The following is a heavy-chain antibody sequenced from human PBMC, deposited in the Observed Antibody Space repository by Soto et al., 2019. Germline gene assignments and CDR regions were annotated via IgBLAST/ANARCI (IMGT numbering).Heavy chain of an antibody. Sequence: ASVKVSCKASGYTFTSYYMHWVRQAPGQGLEWMGIINPSGGSTSYAQKFQGRVTMTRDRSTSTVYMELGSLRSEDTAVYYCGRDGEVIFASGYYYGLDGWGQGTTVTFSS. CDR1: GYTFTSYY. D-gene: IGHD3-3*02. J-gene: IGHJ6*02. CDR3: GRDGEVIFASGYYYGLDG. CDR2: INPSGGST. V-gene: IGHV1-46*01.